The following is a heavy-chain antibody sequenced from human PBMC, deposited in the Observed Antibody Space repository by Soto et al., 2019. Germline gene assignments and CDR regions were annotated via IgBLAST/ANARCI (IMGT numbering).Heavy chain of an antibody. CDR1: GGSISSSSYY. J-gene: IGHJ6*02. CDR3: ARWHGSGSYYNYYYYGMDV. CDR2: IYYSGST. Sequence: SETLSLTCTVSGGSISSSSYYWGWIRQPPGKGLEWIGSIYYSGSTYYNPSLKSRVTISVDTSKNQFSLKLSSVTAADTAVYYCARWHGSGSYYNYYYYGMDVWGQGTTVTVSS. V-gene: IGHV4-39*01. D-gene: IGHD3-10*01.